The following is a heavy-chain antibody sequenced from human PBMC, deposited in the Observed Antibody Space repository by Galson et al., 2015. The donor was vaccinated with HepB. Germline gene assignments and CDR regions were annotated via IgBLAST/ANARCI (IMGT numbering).Heavy chain of an antibody. J-gene: IGHJ4*02. D-gene: IGHD3-22*01. CDR1: GGSISSNY. CDR2: IYYSGST. V-gene: IGHV4-59*01. CDR3: ARYYYDGSGYQFDY. Sequence: QVQLQESGPGLVKPSETLSLTCTVSGGSISSNYWSWIRQPPGKGLEWIGHIYYSGSTNYNPSLKSRVTISIDTSKNQFSLKLSSVTAADTALYYCARYYYDGSGYQFDYWGQGTLVTVSS.